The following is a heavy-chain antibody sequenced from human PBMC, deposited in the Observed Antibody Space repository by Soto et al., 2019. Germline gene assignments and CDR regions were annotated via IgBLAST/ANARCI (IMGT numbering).Heavy chain of an antibody. V-gene: IGHV4-61*01. Sequence: SETLSLTCTVSGGSVSSGSYYWSWIRQPPGKGLEWIGYIYYSGSTNYNPSLKSRVTISVDTSKNQFSLKLSSVTAADTAVYYCVRDYYDSSGYYYDYWGQGTLVTVSS. D-gene: IGHD3-22*01. CDR3: VRDYYDSSGYYYDY. J-gene: IGHJ4*02. CDR2: IYYSGST. CDR1: GGSVSSGSYY.